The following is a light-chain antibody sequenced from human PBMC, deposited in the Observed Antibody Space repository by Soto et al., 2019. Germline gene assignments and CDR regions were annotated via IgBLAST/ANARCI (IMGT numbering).Light chain of an antibody. CDR3: SSYTSSSTLV. V-gene: IGLV2-14*03. J-gene: IGLJ2*01. Sequence: QSALTQPVSVSGSPGQSITISCTGTSSDIGGYNYVSWYQHHPGKAPKLMIYDVTNRPSGVSDRFSGSKSGNTASLTISGLQAEDEADYYCSSYTSSSTLVFGGGIKLTVL. CDR2: DVT. CDR1: SSDIGGYNY.